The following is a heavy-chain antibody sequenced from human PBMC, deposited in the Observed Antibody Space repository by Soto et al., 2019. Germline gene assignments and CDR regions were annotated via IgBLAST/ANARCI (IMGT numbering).Heavy chain of an antibody. V-gene: IGHV3-23*01. J-gene: IGHJ4*02. D-gene: IGHD1-1*01. CDR3: AKDTYAGYFDY. CDR1: RFTFSSYG. CDR2: ISGSGGST. Sequence: PGGSLRLSCAASRFTFSSYGMSWVRQAPGKGLEWASSISGSGGSTYYADSVNGRFTISRDNSKNTLYLQMNSLRAEDTAVYYCAKDTYAGYFDYWGQGTLVTVSS.